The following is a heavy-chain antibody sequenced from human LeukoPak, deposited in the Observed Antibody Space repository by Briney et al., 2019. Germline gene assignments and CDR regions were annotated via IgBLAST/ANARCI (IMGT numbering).Heavy chain of an antibody. Sequence: GGSLRLSCVASGFTFSSFAMSWVRQAPGKGLEWVSAISQSSTATYYGDSVKGRSSISRDDSKYTVYLQINSLRADDTAIYYCAKESPYTSPRNYYFDYWGQGTLVTVSS. J-gene: IGHJ4*02. CDR2: ISQSSTAT. V-gene: IGHV3-23*01. D-gene: IGHD1-14*01. CDR3: AKESPYTSPRNYYFDY. CDR1: GFTFSSFA.